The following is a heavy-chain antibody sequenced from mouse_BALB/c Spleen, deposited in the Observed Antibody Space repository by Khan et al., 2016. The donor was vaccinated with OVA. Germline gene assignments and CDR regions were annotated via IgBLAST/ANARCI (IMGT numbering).Heavy chain of an antibody. Sequence: QIQLVQSGPELKKPGETVKISCKASGYTFTNYGMNWVKQAPGRGLKWMGWINTYTGEPTYADDFKGRLVFSLETSASTAYLQINNLKNEDTATDFCARPPYFSYVMGYWGQGTSVTVSS. J-gene: IGHJ4*01. D-gene: IGHD2-10*01. CDR1: GYTFTNYG. CDR3: ARPPYFSYVMGY. CDR2: INTYTGEP. V-gene: IGHV9-3-1*01.